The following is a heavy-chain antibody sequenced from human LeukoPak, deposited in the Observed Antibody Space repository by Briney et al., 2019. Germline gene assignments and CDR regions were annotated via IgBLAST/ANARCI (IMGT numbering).Heavy chain of an antibody. V-gene: IGHV1-69*13. CDR2: IIPIFGTA. CDR3: ARRDDSSGYSEVGYYGMDV. CDR1: GGTFSSYA. Sequence: SEKVSCKASGGTFSSYAISWVRQAPGQGLEWMGGIIPIFGTANYAQKFQGRVTITADESTSTAYMELSSLRSEDTAVYYCARRDDSSGYSEVGYYGMDVWGQGTTVTVSS. D-gene: IGHD3-22*01. J-gene: IGHJ6*02.